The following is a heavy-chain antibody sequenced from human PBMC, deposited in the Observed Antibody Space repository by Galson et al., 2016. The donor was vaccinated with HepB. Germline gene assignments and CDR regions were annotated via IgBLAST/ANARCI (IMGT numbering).Heavy chain of an antibody. Sequence: SLRLSCAASGFNFNNAWMSWVRQAPGKGLEWLGRIKRKTDGGTTDYAAPVKGRFTISRDDSKNTLYLQMKSLKTEDTAVYYCTTIVLRGSGNFYTKFDYWGRGTLVTVSS. J-gene: IGHJ4*02. D-gene: IGHD3-10*01. CDR2: IKRKTDGGTT. CDR3: TTIVLRGSGNFYTKFDY. V-gene: IGHV3-15*01. CDR1: GFNFNNAW.